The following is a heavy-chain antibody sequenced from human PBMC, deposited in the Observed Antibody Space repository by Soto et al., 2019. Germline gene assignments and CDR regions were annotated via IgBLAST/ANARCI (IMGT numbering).Heavy chain of an antibody. CDR2: ISYVGSNK. CDR3: AKLGHCSGGTCYYFDF. CDR1: GFSSRNYD. Sequence: HPGGSLRLSCSASGFSSRNYDIHWVRQAPGKGLEWVAIISYVGSNKYYADSVKGRFTISRDNSKNTLYLQMNSLRPEDTAVYYCAKLGHCSGGTCYYFDFWGRGTLVTVSS. J-gene: IGHJ4*02. V-gene: IGHV3-30*18. D-gene: IGHD2-15*01.